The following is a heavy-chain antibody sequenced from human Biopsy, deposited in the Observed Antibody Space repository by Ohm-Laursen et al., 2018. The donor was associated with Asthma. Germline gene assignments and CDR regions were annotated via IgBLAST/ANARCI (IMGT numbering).Heavy chain of an antibody. J-gene: IGHJ4*02. D-gene: IGHD5-12*01. CDR1: GGSVSSDKYY. V-gene: IGHV4-61*01. Sequence: PSETLSLTCSVSGGSVSSDKYYWSWIRQPPGKGLEWIAYIFYSGATNHNPALKSRVAQSIDTSKSQFSLRLNSLSAADTAVYYCARGTIVAGIDYWGRGTLVTVSS. CDR3: ARGTIVAGIDY. CDR2: IFYSGAT.